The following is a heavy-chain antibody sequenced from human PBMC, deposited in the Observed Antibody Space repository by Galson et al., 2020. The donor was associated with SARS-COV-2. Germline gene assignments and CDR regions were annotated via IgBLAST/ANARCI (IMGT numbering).Heavy chain of an antibody. D-gene: IGHD6-13*01. V-gene: IGHV1-18*01. J-gene: IGHJ4*02. CDR3: ARAWDSSTWKTYFDY. CDR2: ISDYNGNT. Sequence: ASVKVSCKASGYTFICYGISWVRQAPGQGLEWMGWISDYNGNTNYAQRLQGRVTMTTDTSTRTAYMELRSLRSDDTAVYYCARAWDSSTWKTYFDYWGQGTLVTVSS. CDR1: GYTFICYG.